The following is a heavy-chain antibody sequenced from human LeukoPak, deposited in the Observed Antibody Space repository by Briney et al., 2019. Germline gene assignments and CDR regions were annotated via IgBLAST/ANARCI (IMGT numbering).Heavy chain of an antibody. Sequence: GGSLRLSCAASGFTFSTYAVNWVRQAPGKGLEWVSTISGSGDSTYYADSVKGRFTISRDNSKNTLYLQMNSLRAEDTAVYYCAKDSSGYSDYWGQGTLVTVSS. D-gene: IGHD3-22*01. CDR3: AKDSSGYSDY. CDR2: ISGSGDST. CDR1: GFTFSTYA. V-gene: IGHV3-23*01. J-gene: IGHJ4*02.